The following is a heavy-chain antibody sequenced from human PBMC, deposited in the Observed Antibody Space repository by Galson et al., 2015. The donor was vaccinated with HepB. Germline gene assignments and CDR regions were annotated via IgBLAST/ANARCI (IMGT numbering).Heavy chain of an antibody. CDR3: ARGLGYCSGGSCYPDYFDY. D-gene: IGHD2-15*01. J-gene: IGHJ4*02. CDR1: GGSFSGYY. Sequence: ETLSLTCAVYGGSFSGYYWSWIRQPPGKGLEWIGEISHSGSTNYNPSLKSRVSISVDTSKNHFSLKLSSVTAADTAVYYCARGLGYCSGGSCYPDYFDYWGQGTLVTVSS. CDR2: ISHSGST. V-gene: IGHV4-34*01.